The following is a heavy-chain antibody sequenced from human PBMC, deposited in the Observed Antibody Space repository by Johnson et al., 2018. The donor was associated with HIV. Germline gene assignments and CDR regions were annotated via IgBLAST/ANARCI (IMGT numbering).Heavy chain of an antibody. CDR3: ARPVEATEGAFDI. CDR2: IKQDGSEK. D-gene: IGHD5-12*01. CDR1: GFTFSNAW. J-gene: IGHJ3*02. V-gene: IGHV3-7*01. Sequence: VQLVESGGGLVKPGGSLKLSCTASGFTFSNAWMSWVRQAPGKGLEWVAIIKQDGSEKFYVDSVKGRFTISRDNAKNSLFLQMNNLRAEDTAVYYCARPVEATEGAFDIWGQGTMVTVSS.